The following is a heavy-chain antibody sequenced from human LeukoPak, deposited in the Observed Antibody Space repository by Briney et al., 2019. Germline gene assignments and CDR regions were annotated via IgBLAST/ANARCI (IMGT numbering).Heavy chain of an antibody. CDR3: ALIGDHAWFDP. V-gene: IGHV1-2*02. CDR1: GYTFSGYY. J-gene: IGHJ5*02. CDR2: INPNSGGT. Sequence: GASVKVSCKASGYTFSGYYIFWVRRAPGQGLEWMGWINPNSGGTNYAPEFQGRLTMTWDTSITTAYMELSTLRSDDTAVYYCALIGDHAWFDPWGQGTLVTVSS. D-gene: IGHD3-10*01.